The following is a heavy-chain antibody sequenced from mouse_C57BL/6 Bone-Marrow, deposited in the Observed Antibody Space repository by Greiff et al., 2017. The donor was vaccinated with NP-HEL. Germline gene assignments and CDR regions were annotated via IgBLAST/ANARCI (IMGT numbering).Heavy chain of an antibody. D-gene: IGHD2-1*01. CDR3: ARLYGNYFYYAMDY. CDR2: IHPNSGST. CDR1: GYTFTSYW. V-gene: IGHV1-64*01. J-gene: IGHJ4*01. Sequence: QVQLQQPGAELVKPGASVKLSCKASGYTFTSYWMHWVKQRPGQGLEWIGMIHPNSGSTNYNEKFKSKATLTVAKSSSTAYMQLSSLTSEDSAVYYCARLYGNYFYYAMDYWGQGTSVTVSS.